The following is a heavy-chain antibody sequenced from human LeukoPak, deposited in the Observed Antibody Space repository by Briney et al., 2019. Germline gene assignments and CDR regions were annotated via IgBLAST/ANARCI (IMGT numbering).Heavy chain of an antibody. J-gene: IGHJ5*02. CDR3: ARVGYSYGLAGLYNWFDP. Sequence: PSETLSLTCTVSGGSISSYYWSWIRQPAGKGLEWIGRIYTSGSTNYNPSLKSRVTMSVDTSKNQFSLELSSVTAADTAVYYCARVGYSYGLAGLYNWFDPWGQGTLVTVSS. CDR2: IYTSGST. V-gene: IGHV4-4*07. D-gene: IGHD5-18*01. CDR1: GGSISSYY.